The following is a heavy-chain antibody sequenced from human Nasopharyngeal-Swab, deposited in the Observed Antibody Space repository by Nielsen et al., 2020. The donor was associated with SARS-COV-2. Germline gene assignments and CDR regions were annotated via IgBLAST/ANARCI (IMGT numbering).Heavy chain of an antibody. Sequence: SETLSLTCTVSGGSISSYYWSWIRKPPGKGLEWIGYIYYSGSTNYTPSLKMRVTISVDTSKNQFSLNLSFVTAADTYVYYCVRYYYDRSGYPNFDYWGQGTLVTASS. CDR3: VRYYYDRSGYPNFDY. D-gene: IGHD3-22*01. V-gene: IGHV4-59*08. CDR2: IYYSGST. CDR1: GGSISSYY. J-gene: IGHJ4*02.